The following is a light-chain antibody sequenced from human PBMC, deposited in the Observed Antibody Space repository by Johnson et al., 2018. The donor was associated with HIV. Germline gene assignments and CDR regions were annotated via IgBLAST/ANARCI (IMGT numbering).Light chain of an antibody. CDR1: SSNIGNNY. CDR3: GTWDSSLSVYV. Sequence: QSVLTQPPSVSAAPGQKVTISCSGSSSNIGNNYVSWYQQLPGTAPKLLIYDNNKLPSGIPDRFSGSKSGTSATLGITGLQTGDEADYYCGTWDSSLSVYVFGTGTKVTVL. J-gene: IGLJ1*01. CDR2: DNN. V-gene: IGLV1-51*01.